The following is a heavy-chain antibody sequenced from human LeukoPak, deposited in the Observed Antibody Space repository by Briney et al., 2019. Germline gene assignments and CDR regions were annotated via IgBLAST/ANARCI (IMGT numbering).Heavy chain of an antibody. D-gene: IGHD3/OR15-3a*01. CDR2: INPNSGGT. Sequence: ASVKVSCKASGYTFTGYYMHWVRQAPGQGLEWMGWINPNSGGTNYAKKFQGRVTMTRDTSISTAYMELSRLRSDDTAVYYCARESRFWAGTFDYWGQGTLVTVSS. V-gene: IGHV1-2*02. J-gene: IGHJ4*02. CDR3: ARESRFWAGTFDY. CDR1: GYTFTGYY.